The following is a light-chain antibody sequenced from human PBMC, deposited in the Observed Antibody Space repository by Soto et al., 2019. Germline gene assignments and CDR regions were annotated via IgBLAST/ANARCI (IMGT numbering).Light chain of an antibody. CDR3: QTFDSSLTSSWV. V-gene: IGLV1-40*01. CDR1: SSNLGRGYD. CDR2: GDS. J-gene: IGLJ3*02. Sequence: QSVLPQPPSVSGAPGQRVTISCTGSSSNLGRGYDVHWYQQFPGSAPRLLLSGDSNRPSGVPDRFSGSRSGTSASLAITGLQAEDEADYYCQTFDSSLTSSWVFGGGTKLTVL.